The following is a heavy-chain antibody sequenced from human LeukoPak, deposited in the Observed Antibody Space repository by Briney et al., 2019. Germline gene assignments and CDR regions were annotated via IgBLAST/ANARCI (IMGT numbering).Heavy chain of an antibody. CDR1: GGTFISYA. CDR3: ARTIFGVVIPTENWFDP. D-gene: IGHD3-3*01. V-gene: IGHV1-69*05. CDR2: IIPIFGTA. J-gene: IGHJ5*02. Sequence: SVKVSCKASGGTFISYAISWVRQAPGQGLEWMGGIIPIFGTANYAQKFQGRVTITTDESTSTAYMELSSLRSEDTAVYYCARTIFGVVIPTENWFDPWGQGTLVTVSS.